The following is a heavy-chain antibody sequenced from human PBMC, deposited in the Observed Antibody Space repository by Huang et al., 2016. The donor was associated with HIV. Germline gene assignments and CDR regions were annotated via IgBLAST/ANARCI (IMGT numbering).Heavy chain of an antibody. CDR2: MNPNTVNT. D-gene: IGHD4-17*01. J-gene: IGHJ4*02. Sequence: QVHLVQSGAEVKKPGASVKVSCKASGYTFTNYDINWVRQAPGRGLKWMWVMNPNTVNTGFAQSCQGRVTMTRKTSITTAYMELASLTSEDTAVYYCARSAYGDLDYWGLGTLVIVSS. CDR1: GYTFTNYD. V-gene: IGHV1-8*02. CDR3: ARSAYGDLDY.